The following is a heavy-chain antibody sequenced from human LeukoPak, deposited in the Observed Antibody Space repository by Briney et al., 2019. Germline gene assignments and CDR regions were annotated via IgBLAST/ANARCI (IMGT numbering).Heavy chain of an antibody. V-gene: IGHV4-39*07. CDR3: ARYHNGYDDY. Sequence: SETLSLICTVSGGSIRSSSYYWGWIRQPPGKGLEWIGSIYYSGNTYYNPSLKSRVIISVDTSRDQFSLKLSSVTAADTAVYYCARYHNGYDDYWGQGSLVTVSS. CDR2: IYYSGNT. CDR1: GGSIRSSSYY. J-gene: IGHJ4*02. D-gene: IGHD5-12*01.